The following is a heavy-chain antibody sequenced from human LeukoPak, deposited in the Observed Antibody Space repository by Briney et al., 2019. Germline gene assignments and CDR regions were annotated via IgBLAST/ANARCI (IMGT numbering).Heavy chain of an antibody. Sequence: GGSLRLSCAASGFIFTSYGTHWVRQAPGKGLEWVAFIRYDGSIKFYADSVRGRFTISRDNSKSTLSLQMNSLRAEDTAIYYCATYRQVLLPFESWGQGTLVTVSS. J-gene: IGHJ4*02. CDR3: ATYRQVLLPFES. V-gene: IGHV3-30*02. CDR1: GFIFTSYG. D-gene: IGHD2/OR15-2a*01. CDR2: IRYDGSIK.